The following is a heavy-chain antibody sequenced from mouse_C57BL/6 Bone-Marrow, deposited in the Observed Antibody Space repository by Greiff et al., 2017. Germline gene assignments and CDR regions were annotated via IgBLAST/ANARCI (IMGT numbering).Heavy chain of an antibody. D-gene: IGHD2-3*01. Sequence: QVQLKQPGAELVKPGASVKLSCKASGYTFTSYWMHWVKQRPGRGLEWIGRIDPNSGGTKYNEKFKSKATLTVDKPSSTAYMQLSSMTSENSAVYYFARSRWLLPYDFDFWGQGTTLTVSS. CDR3: ARSRWLLPYDFDF. CDR2: IDPNSGGT. J-gene: IGHJ2*01. V-gene: IGHV1-72*01. CDR1: GYTFTSYW.